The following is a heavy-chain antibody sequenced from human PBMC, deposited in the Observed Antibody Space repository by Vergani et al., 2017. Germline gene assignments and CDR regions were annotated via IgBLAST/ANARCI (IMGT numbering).Heavy chain of an antibody. V-gene: IGHV4-59*01. CDR3: ARAPQYCSSTSCYIGPWFDP. D-gene: IGHD2-2*02. CDR1: GGSISSYY. J-gene: IGHJ5*02. Sequence: QVQLQESGPGLVKPSETLSLTCTVSGGSISSYYWSWIRQPPGKGLEWIGYIYYSGITNYNPSLKSRVTISVDTSKNQFSLKLSSVTAADTAVYYCARAPQYCSSTSCYIGPWFDPWGQGTLVTVSS. CDR2: IYYSGIT.